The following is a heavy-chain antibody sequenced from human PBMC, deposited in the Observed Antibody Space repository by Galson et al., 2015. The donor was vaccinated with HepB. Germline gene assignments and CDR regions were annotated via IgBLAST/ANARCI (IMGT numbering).Heavy chain of an antibody. Sequence: SLRLSCAASGFSFNTYWMSWVRQGPGTGLEWVAKINQDGSEEYYVDSVKGRFTVSRDNAKNSLSLQLNSLRVEDTALYYCARGGSYPVRWGRGTLVTVSS. V-gene: IGHV3-7*03. D-gene: IGHD3-16*01. CDR2: INQDGSEE. CDR1: GFSFNTYW. J-gene: IGHJ4*02. CDR3: ARGGSYPVR.